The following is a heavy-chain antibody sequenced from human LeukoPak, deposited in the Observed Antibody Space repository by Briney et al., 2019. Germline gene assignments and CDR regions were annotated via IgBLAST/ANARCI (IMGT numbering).Heavy chain of an antibody. V-gene: IGHV3-30*03. Sequence: GGSLRLSCAASGFTVSSNYMSWVRQAPGKGLEWVAVISYDGSNKYYADSVKGRFTISRDNSKNTLYLQMNSLRAEDTAVYYCARARGSYDYFDYWGQGTLVTVSS. J-gene: IGHJ4*02. D-gene: IGHD1-26*01. CDR2: ISYDGSNK. CDR3: ARARGSYDYFDY. CDR1: GFTVSSNY.